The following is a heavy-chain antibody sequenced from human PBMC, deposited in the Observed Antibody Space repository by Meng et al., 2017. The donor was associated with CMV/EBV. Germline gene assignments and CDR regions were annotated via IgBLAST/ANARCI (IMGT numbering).Heavy chain of an antibody. CDR1: GFTFSSYG. CDR2: IRYDGSNK. Sequence: GESLKISCAASGFTFSSYGMHWVRQAPSKGLEWVAFIRYDGSNKYYADSVKGRFTISRDNSKNTLYLQMNSLRAEDTAVYYCAKVLSNWNYLGAFDYWGQGTLVTVSS. CDR3: AKVLSNWNYLGAFDY. D-gene: IGHD1-7*01. V-gene: IGHV3-30*02. J-gene: IGHJ4*02.